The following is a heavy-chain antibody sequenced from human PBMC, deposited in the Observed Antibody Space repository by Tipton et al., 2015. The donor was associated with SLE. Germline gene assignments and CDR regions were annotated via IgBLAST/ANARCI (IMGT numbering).Heavy chain of an antibody. Sequence: SLRLSCAASGFTFSDYYMSWIRHAPGKALEWVSYISSSGSNIYYADSVKGRFTISRDNAKNSLYLQMNSLRAEDTAVYYCARASKDDYSNYLPFDYWGQGTLVTVSS. J-gene: IGHJ4*02. CDR3: ARASKDDYSNYLPFDY. V-gene: IGHV3-11*01. CDR1: GFTFSDYY. CDR2: ISSSGSNI. D-gene: IGHD4-11*01.